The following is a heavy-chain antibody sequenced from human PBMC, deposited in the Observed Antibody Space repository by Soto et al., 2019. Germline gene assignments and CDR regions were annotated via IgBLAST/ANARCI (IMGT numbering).Heavy chain of an antibody. CDR1: GFTFSSYA. V-gene: IGHV3-23*01. Sequence: EVQLLESGGGLVQPGGSLRLSCAASGFTFSSYAMSWVRQAPGKGLEWVASISGTGVYSYHADSVKDLFTISRDNSQNTLFLQMNSLGAGDTAIYFCAKDLPFTSSPCMDVWGQGTTVTVSS. CDR3: AKDLPFTSSPCMDV. J-gene: IGHJ6*02. CDR2: ISGTGVYS. D-gene: IGHD2-2*01.